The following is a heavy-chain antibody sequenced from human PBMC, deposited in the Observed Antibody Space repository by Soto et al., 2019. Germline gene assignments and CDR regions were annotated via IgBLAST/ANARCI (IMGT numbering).Heavy chain of an antibody. CDR2: ISYDGSNK. D-gene: IGHD6-13*01. CDR1: GFTFSSYA. V-gene: IGHV3-30-3*01. Sequence: GGSLRLSCAASGFTFSSYAMHWVRQAPGKGLEWVAVISYDGSNKYYADSVKGRFTISRDNSKNTLYLQMNSLRAEDTAVYYCASSRVDIAAAGTSRASGMDVWGQGTTVTVSS. CDR3: ASSRVDIAAAGTSRASGMDV. J-gene: IGHJ6*02.